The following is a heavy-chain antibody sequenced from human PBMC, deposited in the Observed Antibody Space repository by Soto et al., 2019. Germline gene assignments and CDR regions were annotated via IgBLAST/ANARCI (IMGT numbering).Heavy chain of an antibody. CDR2: INHSGST. V-gene: IGHV4-34*01. J-gene: IGHJ6*02. CDR3: ARRHHYYGMDV. Sequence: QVQLQQWGAGLLKPSETLSLTCAVYGGSFSGYYWSWIRQPPGKGLEWIGEINHSGSTNYNPSLKSRVTISVDTSKNQFSLKLSSVTAAATAVYYGARRHHYYGMDVLGQGTTFTVSS. CDR1: GGSFSGYY.